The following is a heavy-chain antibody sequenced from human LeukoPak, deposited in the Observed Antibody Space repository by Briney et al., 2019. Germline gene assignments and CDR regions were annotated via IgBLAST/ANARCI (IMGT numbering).Heavy chain of an antibody. J-gene: IGHJ2*01. CDR1: GFTFSSYG. D-gene: IGHD4-17*01. Sequence: GGSQRLSCAASGFTFSSYGMSWVRQAPGKGLEWVSAISGSGGSTYYADSVKGRFTISRDNSKNTLYLQMNSLRAEDTAVYYCAKDRRLLYFDLWGRGTLVTVSS. CDR3: AKDRRLLYFDL. CDR2: ISGSGGST. V-gene: IGHV3-23*01.